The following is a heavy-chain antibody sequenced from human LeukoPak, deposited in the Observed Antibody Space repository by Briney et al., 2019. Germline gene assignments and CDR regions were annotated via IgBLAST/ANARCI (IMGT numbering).Heavy chain of an antibody. CDR2: IYSGGST. Sequence: GGSLRLSCAASGFTVSSNYMSWVRQAPGKGLEWVSIIYSGGSTYDADSVKGRFTISRDNSKNTLYLQMNSLRAEDTAVYYCARELRAAFDIWGQGTMVTVSS. J-gene: IGHJ3*02. CDR1: GFTVSSNY. V-gene: IGHV3-53*01. CDR3: ARELRAAFDI.